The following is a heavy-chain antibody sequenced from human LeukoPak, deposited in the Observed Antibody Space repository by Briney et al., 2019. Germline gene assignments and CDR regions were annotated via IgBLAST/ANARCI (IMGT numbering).Heavy chain of an antibody. CDR3: ARGMLFGVVLNWFDP. Sequence: PSETLSLTCAVYGGSFSGYYWSWIRQPPGKGLEWIGEINHSGSTNYNPSLKSRVTISVDTSKNQFSLKLSSVTAADTAVYYCARGMLFGVVLNWFDPWGQGTLVTVSS. CDR2: INHSGST. V-gene: IGHV4-34*01. J-gene: IGHJ5*02. CDR1: GGSFSGYY. D-gene: IGHD3-3*01.